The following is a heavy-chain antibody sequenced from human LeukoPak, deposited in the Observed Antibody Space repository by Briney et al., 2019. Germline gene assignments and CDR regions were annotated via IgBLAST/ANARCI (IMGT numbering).Heavy chain of an antibody. CDR1: GFTFSNAW. D-gene: IGHD5-24*01. J-gene: IGHJ4*02. CDR3: TSDVKMATITSLYY. Sequence: GGSLRLSCAASGFTFSNAWMSWVRQAPGKGLEWVGRINSKTDVGRTDNAAPVKGGYTISRDDSKNTLYLQMNSLKTENTAVYYFTSDVKMATITSLYYWGQGTLVTVSS. V-gene: IGHV3-15*01. CDR2: INSKTDVGRT.